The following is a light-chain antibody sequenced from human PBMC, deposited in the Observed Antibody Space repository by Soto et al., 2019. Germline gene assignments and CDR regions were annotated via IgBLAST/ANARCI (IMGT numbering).Light chain of an antibody. Sequence: PGERAALSCRASESVSGSYIAWYQQKVGQSPRLLIYGASNRATGIPDRFSGSGSGTDFTLTISRLEPEDFAVYYCQQYDTSPRTFGQGTKVDIK. V-gene: IGKV3-20*01. CDR1: ESVSGSY. CDR3: QQYDTSPRT. J-gene: IGKJ1*01. CDR2: GAS.